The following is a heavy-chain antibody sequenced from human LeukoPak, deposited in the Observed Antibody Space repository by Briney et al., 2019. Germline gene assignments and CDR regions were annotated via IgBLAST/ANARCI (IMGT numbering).Heavy chain of an antibody. CDR3: ASLTTAEAFDI. CDR2: IYDSGST. V-gene: IGHV4-59*01. Sequence: SETLSLTCTVSGGSISTYYWSWIRQPPGKGLEWIGYIYDSGSTNYNPSLKSRVTISVDTSKDQFSLKLSSVTAADTAVYYCASLTTAEAFDIWGQGTMVTVSS. J-gene: IGHJ3*02. CDR1: GGSISTYY. D-gene: IGHD3-22*01.